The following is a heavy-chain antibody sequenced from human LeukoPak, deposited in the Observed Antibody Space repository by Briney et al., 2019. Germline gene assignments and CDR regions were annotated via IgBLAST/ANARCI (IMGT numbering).Heavy chain of an antibody. CDR3: ARVLRWNYVEDAFDI. CDR2: ISAYNGNT. CDR1: GYTFTSYG. D-gene: IGHD1-7*01. Sequence: ASVKVSCKASGYTFTSYGISWVRQAPGQGLEWMGWISAYNGNTNYAQKFQGRVTITRNTSASTAYMELSSLRSDDTAVYYCARVLRWNYVEDAFDIWGQGTMVTVSS. J-gene: IGHJ3*02. V-gene: IGHV1-18*01.